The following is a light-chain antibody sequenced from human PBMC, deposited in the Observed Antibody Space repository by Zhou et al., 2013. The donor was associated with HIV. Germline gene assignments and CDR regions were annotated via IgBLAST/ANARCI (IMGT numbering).Light chain of an antibody. J-gene: IGKJ1*01. V-gene: IGKV3D-15*01. Sequence: EIVMTQSPATLSVSPGERATLSCRASQSVSSYLAWYQQKPGLPPRLLISGTSSRATGIPDRFSGGGSGTHFTLTISRLEPEDFAVYYCQQFSASTWTFGQGTKVETK. CDR2: GTS. CDR1: QSVSSY. CDR3: QQFSASTWT.